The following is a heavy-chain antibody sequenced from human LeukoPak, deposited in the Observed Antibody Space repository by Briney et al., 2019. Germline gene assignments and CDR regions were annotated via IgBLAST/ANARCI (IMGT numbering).Heavy chain of an antibody. D-gene: IGHD6-13*01. Sequence: SETLSLTCTVSGGSISSPGYYWSWIRQRPGKALEWVGFIYYSGTTYYNPSLKSRVFISLNTSQNQVSLQLSSMTAADTAVYYCARATGGAAAADFDPWGQGTLVTVSS. V-gene: IGHV4-31*03. J-gene: IGHJ5*02. CDR3: ARATGGAAAADFDP. CDR2: IYYSGTT. CDR1: GGSISSPGYY.